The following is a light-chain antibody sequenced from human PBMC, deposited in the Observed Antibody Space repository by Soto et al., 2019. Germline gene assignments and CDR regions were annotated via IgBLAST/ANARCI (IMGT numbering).Light chain of an antibody. V-gene: IGLV2-23*01. CDR3: CSYAGSSTAI. CDR1: SSDVGSDNL. CDR2: EGS. Sequence: QSIRTHHASLSGSPGQSITISCTGTSSDVGSDNLVSWYQQHPGKAPKLMIYEGSKRPSGVSNRFSGSKSGNTASLTISGLQAEDEADYYCCSYAGSSTAIFGGGTKVTVL. J-gene: IGLJ2*01.